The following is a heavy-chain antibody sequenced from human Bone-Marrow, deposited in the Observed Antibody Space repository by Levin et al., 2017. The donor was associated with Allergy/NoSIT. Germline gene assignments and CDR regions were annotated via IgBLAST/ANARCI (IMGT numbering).Heavy chain of an antibody. D-gene: IGHD5-12*01. CDR3: AKPSGFDYFDH. V-gene: IGHV3-30*18. CDR2: ILYDGSDT. Sequence: GGSLRLSCAASGFPFSRYGMHWVRQAPGKGLEWVADILYDGSDTNYADSVKGRFTISRDNSKNTLYLQMNSLRGEDTAVYYCAKPSGFDYFDHWGQGTLVTVSS. J-gene: IGHJ4*02. CDR1: GFPFSRYG.